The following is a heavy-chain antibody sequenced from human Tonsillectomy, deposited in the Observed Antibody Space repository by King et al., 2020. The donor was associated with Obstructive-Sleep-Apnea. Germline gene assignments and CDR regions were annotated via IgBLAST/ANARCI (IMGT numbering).Heavy chain of an antibody. CDR1: GGSISSGGYY. Sequence: QLQESGPGLVKPSQTLSLTCTVSGGSISSGGYYWSWIRQHPGKCLEWIGYIYYSVSTYYNPSLKSRVTISVDTSKNQFSLKLSSVTAADTAVYYCARDRGYYLGSYFDYWGQGTLVTVSS. CDR3: ARDRGYYLGSYFDY. V-gene: IGHV4-31*03. J-gene: IGHJ4*02. D-gene: IGHD3-16*01. CDR2: IYYSVST.